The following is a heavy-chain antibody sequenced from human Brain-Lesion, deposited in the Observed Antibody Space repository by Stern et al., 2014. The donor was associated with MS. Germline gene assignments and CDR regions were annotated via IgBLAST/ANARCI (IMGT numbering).Heavy chain of an antibody. CDR1: GFTFDDFA. J-gene: IGHJ4*02. Sequence: VQLVQSGGGLVQPGRSLRLSCAASGFTFDDFAMHWVRQAPGKGLEWVSGIKWNSGSLAYADSVKGRFSISRDSAKNSLFLQMNSLRPEDTALYYCTKDSGYFSGLFDSWGQGTLVTVSS. D-gene: IGHD3-22*01. V-gene: IGHV3-9*01. CDR2: IKWNSGSL. CDR3: TKDSGYFSGLFDS.